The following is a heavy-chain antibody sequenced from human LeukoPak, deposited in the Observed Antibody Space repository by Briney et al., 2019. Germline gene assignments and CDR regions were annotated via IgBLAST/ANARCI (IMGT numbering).Heavy chain of an antibody. J-gene: IGHJ4*02. CDR3: SSLYYYDSSGYTIFDY. Sequence: PGGSLRLSCAASGFTFSSYAMSWVRQAPGKGLEWVSAISGSGGSTYYADSVKGRFIISRDNSKNTLYLQMNSLRAEDTAVYYCSSLYYYDSSGYTIFDYWGQGTLVTVSS. V-gene: IGHV3-23*01. CDR2: ISGSGGST. D-gene: IGHD3-22*01. CDR1: GFTFSSYA.